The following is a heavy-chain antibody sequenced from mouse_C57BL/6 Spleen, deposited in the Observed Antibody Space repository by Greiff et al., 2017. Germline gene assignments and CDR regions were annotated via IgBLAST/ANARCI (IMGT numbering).Heavy chain of an antibody. Sequence: VQLQQPGAELVKPGASVKLSCKASGYTFTSYWMHWVKQRPGQGLEWIGMIHPNSGSTNYNEKFKSKATLTVDKSSSTAYMQLSSLTSEDSAVYYGARWTTVVATDYWGQGTTLTVSS. CDR2: IHPNSGST. D-gene: IGHD1-1*01. V-gene: IGHV1-64*01. CDR1: GYTFTSYW. J-gene: IGHJ2*01. CDR3: ARWTTVVATDY.